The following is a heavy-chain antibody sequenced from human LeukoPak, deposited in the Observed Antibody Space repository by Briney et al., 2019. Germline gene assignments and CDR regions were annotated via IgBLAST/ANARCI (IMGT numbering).Heavy chain of an antibody. CDR1: GFTFSSYG. D-gene: IGHD3-22*01. CDR2: IRYDGSNK. Sequence: GGSLRLSCAASGFTFSSYGMHWVRQAPGKGLEWVAFIRYDGSNKYYADSVKGRFTISRDNSKNTLYLQMNSLRAEDTAVYYCAKDRLAMIVAGDAFDIWGQGTMVTVSS. J-gene: IGHJ3*02. CDR3: AKDRLAMIVAGDAFDI. V-gene: IGHV3-30*02.